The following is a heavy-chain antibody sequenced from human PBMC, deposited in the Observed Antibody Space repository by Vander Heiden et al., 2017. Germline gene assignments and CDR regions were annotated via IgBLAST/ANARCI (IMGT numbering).Heavy chain of an antibody. CDR1: GVSISSSSYY. CDR3: ARPIVPAVIDAFDV. Sequence: QLQLQESGPGLVKPSETLSPTCTAAGVSISSSSYYWGWIRQPPGKGLECIGSSYSTGSSYYNPSLKSRVTISVDTSKNQFSLKLSSVTAADTAVYYCARPIVPAVIDAFDVWGQGTMVTVSS. V-gene: IGHV4-39*01. D-gene: IGHD2-2*01. J-gene: IGHJ3*01. CDR2: SYSTGSS.